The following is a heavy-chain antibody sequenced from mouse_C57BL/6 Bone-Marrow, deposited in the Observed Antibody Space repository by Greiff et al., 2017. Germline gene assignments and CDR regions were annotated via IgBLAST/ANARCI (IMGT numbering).Heavy chain of an antibody. Sequence: EVQLKESGGGLVKPGGSLKLSCAASGFTFSDYGMHWVRQAPEKGLEWVAYISSGSSTIYYADTLKGRFTISRDNAENTLFRQMTSLRSEDTAMYYCARGGDFDYWGQGTTLTVSS. J-gene: IGHJ2*01. CDR3: ARGGDFDY. CDR2: ISSGSSTI. V-gene: IGHV5-17*01. CDR1: GFTFSDYG.